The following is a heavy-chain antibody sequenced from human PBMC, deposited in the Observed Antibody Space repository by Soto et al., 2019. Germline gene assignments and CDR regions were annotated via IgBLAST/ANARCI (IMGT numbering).Heavy chain of an antibody. D-gene: IGHD6-13*01. V-gene: IGHV4-59*02. J-gene: IGHJ4*02. CDR3: AAGEASSRNLAPYYLDF. Sequence: KTSETLSLTCTVSGGSVNSYFWTWIRQPPGKGLEWIGYIHYSGTTSFFPSYNPSLRSRVTISEDTSKNQFSLKLLSVTTADTAVYFCAAGEASSRNLAPYYLDFWGQGTLVTVSS. CDR2: IHYSGTT. CDR1: GGSVNSYF.